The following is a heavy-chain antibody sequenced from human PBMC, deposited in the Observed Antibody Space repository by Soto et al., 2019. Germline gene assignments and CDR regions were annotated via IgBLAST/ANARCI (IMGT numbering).Heavy chain of an antibody. CDR3: ARRDTPYYSYGLDV. CDR2: VSYDGSSQ. D-gene: IGHD2-15*01. Sequence: QVRLVESGGGVVQPGKSLRVSCAGSGFTFTRFSIHWVRQAPGKGLEWVALVSYDGSSQYYADSVKGRFTISRDNSMNTVDLQMSNLRPEDTAVYYWARRDTPYYSYGLDVWGQGTTVTVSS. V-gene: IGHV3-30-3*01. CDR1: GFTFTRFS. J-gene: IGHJ6*02.